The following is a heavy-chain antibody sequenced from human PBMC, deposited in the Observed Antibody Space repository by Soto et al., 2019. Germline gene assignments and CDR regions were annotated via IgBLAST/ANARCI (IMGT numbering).Heavy chain of an antibody. Sequence: EVQLVESGGGLVQPGGSLRLSCAASGFTFSNYWMYWVRQAPGKGLEWVSRINSDGSVSSHADSVKGRLTISRDNVKNALYLHMDSLRAEHTAVYYCARGDCVGGTCYSLAGYFYYYMDVWGKGTTVTVFS. J-gene: IGHJ6*03. CDR3: ARGDCVGGTCYSLAGYFYYYMDV. D-gene: IGHD2-15*01. CDR1: GFTFSNYW. CDR2: INSDGSVS. V-gene: IGHV3-74*02.